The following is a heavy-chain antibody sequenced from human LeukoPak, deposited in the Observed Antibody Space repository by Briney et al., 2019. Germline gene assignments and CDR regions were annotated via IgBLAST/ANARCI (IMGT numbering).Heavy chain of an antibody. D-gene: IGHD1-26*01. CDR3: ARAVIVGAPLGYYYMDV. J-gene: IGHJ6*03. V-gene: IGHV4-61*02. CDR2: IYTSGST. Sequence: SETLSLTCTVSGGSISSGSYYWRWIRQPAGKGLEWIGRIYTSGSTNYNPSLKSRVTISVDTSKNQFSLKLSSVTAADTAVYYCARAVIVGAPLGYYYMDVWGKGTTVTVSS. CDR1: GGSISSGSYY.